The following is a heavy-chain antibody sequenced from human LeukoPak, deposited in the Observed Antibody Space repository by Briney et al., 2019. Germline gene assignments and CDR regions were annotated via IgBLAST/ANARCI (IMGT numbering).Heavy chain of an antibody. V-gene: IGHV1-24*01. CDR3: AALVATTGYYYYYMDV. D-gene: IGHD5-12*01. CDR2: FDPEDGET. CDR1: GYTLTELS. J-gene: IGHJ6*03. Sequence: ASVKVSCKVSGYTLTELSMHWVRQAPGKGLEWMGGFDPEDGETIYAQKFQGRVTMTEDTSTDTAHMELSSLRSEDTAVYYCAALVATTGYYYYYMDVWGKGTTVTVSS.